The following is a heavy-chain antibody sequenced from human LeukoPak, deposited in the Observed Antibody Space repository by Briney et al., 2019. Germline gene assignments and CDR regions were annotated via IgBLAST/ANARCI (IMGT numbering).Heavy chain of an antibody. CDR3: ARSDFWSGYYNY. CDR1: GCSISSYY. D-gene: IGHD3-3*01. J-gene: IGHJ4*02. Sequence: SETLSLTCTVSGCSISSYYWSWLRQPPGKGLEWIGYIYYSGSTNYNPSLKSRVTISVDTSKNQFSLKLSSVTAADTAVYYCARSDFWSGYYNYWGQGTLVTVSS. CDR2: IYYSGST. V-gene: IGHV4-59*01.